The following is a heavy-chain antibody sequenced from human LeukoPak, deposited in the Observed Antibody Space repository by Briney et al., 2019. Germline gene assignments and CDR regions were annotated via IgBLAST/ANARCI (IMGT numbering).Heavy chain of an antibody. J-gene: IGHJ4*02. CDR3: ARSLKDPYSSSWERPFDY. V-gene: IGHV3-64*01. CDR2: ISSNGGST. Sequence: GGSLRLSCAASGFTFSSYAMHWVRQAPGKGLEYVSAISSNGGSTYYANSVKGRFTISRDNSKNTLYLQMGSLRAEDMAVYYCARSLKDPYSSSWERPFDYWGQGTLVTVSS. CDR1: GFTFSSYA. D-gene: IGHD6-13*01.